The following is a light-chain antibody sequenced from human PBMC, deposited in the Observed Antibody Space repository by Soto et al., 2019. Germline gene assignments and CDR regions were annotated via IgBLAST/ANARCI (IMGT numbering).Light chain of an antibody. CDR1: QSVSSSY. V-gene: IGKV3-20*01. CDR3: QQYGSSPRIT. J-gene: IGKJ4*01. CDR2: GAS. Sequence: EIVLTQSPGTLSLSPGERATLSCRASQSVSSSYLAWYQQKPGQAPRLLIYGASSRATGIPDRFSGSGSGTDFTLTISRLEPEDFAVYYCQQYGSSPRITFGGATTADLK.